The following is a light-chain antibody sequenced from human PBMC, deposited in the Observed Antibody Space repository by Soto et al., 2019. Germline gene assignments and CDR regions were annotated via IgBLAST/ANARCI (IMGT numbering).Light chain of an antibody. CDR1: QSVSSSY. CDR3: QQYNNWPPIT. V-gene: IGKV3-20*01. J-gene: IGKJ5*01. Sequence: EIVFTQSPGTLSLSPGERATLSCRASQSVSSSYLAWYQQKPGQAPRLLIYGASSRATGIPDRFSGSGSGTDFTLTISRLEPEDFAVYYCQQYNNWPPITFGQGTRLEIK. CDR2: GAS.